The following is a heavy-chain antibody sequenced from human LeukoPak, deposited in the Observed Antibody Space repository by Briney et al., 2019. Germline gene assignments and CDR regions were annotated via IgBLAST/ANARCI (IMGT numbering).Heavy chain of an antibody. J-gene: IGHJ4*02. Sequence: ASVKVSCKASGGTFSSYAISWVRQAPGQGLEWMGGIIPISGTANYAQKFQGRVTITADESTSTAYMELSSLRSEDTAVYYCAREAVVTRQGFDYWGQGTLVTVSS. D-gene: IGHD4-23*01. V-gene: IGHV1-69*13. CDR3: AREAVVTRQGFDY. CDR2: IIPISGTA. CDR1: GGTFSSYA.